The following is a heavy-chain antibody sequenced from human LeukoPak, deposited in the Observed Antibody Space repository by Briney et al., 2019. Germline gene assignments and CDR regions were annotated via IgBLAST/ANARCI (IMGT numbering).Heavy chain of an antibody. Sequence: PSETLSLTCTVSGGSISSYYWSWIRQAPGKGLEWIGYIYYRGSTNYNPSLKSRVTISVDTYKNQFSLKLSSVTAADTAVYYCARASSIAAALFDYWGQGTLVTVSS. D-gene: IGHD6-13*01. V-gene: IGHV4-59*01. CDR3: ARASSIAAALFDY. J-gene: IGHJ4*02. CDR1: GGSISSYY. CDR2: IYYRGST.